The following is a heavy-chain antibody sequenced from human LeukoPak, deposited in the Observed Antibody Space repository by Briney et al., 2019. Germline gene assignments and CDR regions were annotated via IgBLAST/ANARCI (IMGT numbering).Heavy chain of an antibody. V-gene: IGHV4-59*01. D-gene: IGHD2-2*02. J-gene: IGHJ1*01. Sequence: SETLSLTCTVSGGSISNYYWNWIRQPPGKGLEWIGYIYYSGSTNYNPSLKSRVTISVDTSKNQFSLKLSSVTAADTAVYYRATVEGYCTSTSCYRVYFQHWGQGTLVTVSS. CDR2: IYYSGST. CDR1: GGSISNYY. CDR3: ATVEGYCTSTSCYRVYFQH.